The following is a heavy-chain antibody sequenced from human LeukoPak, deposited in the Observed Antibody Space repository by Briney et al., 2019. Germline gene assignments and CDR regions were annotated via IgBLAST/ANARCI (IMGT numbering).Heavy chain of an antibody. J-gene: IGHJ4*02. D-gene: IGHD2-15*01. Sequence: SVKVSCKASGGTFSTYVISWVRQAPGQGLEWMGRIFPIFTTVDYSQKFQGRLTITTDESTSTAYMELSSLRSEDTAMYYCARQRVVATTPLDYFDYWGQGTLVTVSS. V-gene: IGHV1-69*05. CDR1: GGTFSTYV. CDR2: IFPIFTTV. CDR3: ARQRVVATTPLDYFDY.